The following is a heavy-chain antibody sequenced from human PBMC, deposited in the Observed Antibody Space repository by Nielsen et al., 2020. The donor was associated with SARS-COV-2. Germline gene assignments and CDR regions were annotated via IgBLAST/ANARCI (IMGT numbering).Heavy chain of an antibody. D-gene: IGHD3-22*01. Sequence: GESLKISCAASGFTFSSYAMSWVRQAPGKGLEWVSSISSGSSYIYYADSVKGRFTISRDNAKDSLYLQMNSLRAEDTAVYYCARGDDNRGHAPDYWGQGTLVTVSS. V-gene: IGHV3-21*01. CDR1: GFTFSSYA. CDR2: ISSGSSYI. J-gene: IGHJ4*02. CDR3: ARGDDNRGHAPDY.